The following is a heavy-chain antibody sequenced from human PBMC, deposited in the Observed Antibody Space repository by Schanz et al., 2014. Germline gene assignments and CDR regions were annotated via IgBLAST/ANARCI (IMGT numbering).Heavy chain of an antibody. J-gene: IGHJ3*02. CDR1: GFTVSINY. CDR3: ARLATSKSRLGDAVDI. D-gene: IGHD6-6*01. CDR2: IRYDGSKK. V-gene: IGHV3-30*02. Sequence: VQLVESGGGLVQPGGSLRLSCAASGFTVSINYMSWVRQAPGKGLEWVTFIRYDGSKKYYVDSVKGRFTISRDNSKNTLYLQMNSLRVEDTAVYYCARLATSKSRLGDAVDIWGQGTMVTVSS.